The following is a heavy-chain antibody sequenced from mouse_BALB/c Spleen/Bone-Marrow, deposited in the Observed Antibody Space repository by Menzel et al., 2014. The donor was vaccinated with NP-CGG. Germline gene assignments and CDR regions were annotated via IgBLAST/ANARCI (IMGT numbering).Heavy chain of an antibody. Sequence: EVKLMESGPELVKPGASVKMSCKASGYTFTRYVIHWVRQKPGQGLDWIGYINPYNEGSKYNEKFKGEATLTSDKSSHPAYMELSSLTSDDSAVYYCARERDYGDYFDYWGQGTTLTVSS. J-gene: IGHJ2*01. CDR3: ARERDYGDYFDY. D-gene: IGHD1-1*01. CDR1: GYTFTRYV. V-gene: IGHV1-14*01. CDR2: INPYNEGS.